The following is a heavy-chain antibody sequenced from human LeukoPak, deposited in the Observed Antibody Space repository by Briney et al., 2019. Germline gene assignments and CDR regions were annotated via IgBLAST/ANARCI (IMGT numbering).Heavy chain of an antibody. J-gene: IGHJ4*02. CDR2: MNPNSGNT. V-gene: IGHV1-8*01. Sequence: ASVKVSCKASGYTLTSYDINWVRQATGQGLEWMGWMNPNSGNTGYAQKFQGRVTMTRNTSISTAYMELSSLRSEDTAVYYCARGARTRYCSGGSCSVAGYWGQGTLVTVSS. D-gene: IGHD2-15*01. CDR3: ARGARTRYCSGGSCSVAGY. CDR1: GYTLTSYD.